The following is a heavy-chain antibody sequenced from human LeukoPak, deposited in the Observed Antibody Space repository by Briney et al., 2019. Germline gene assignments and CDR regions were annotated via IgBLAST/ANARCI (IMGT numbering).Heavy chain of an antibody. CDR1: GFTFDDYG. V-gene: IGHV3-20*04. J-gene: IGHJ5*02. D-gene: IGHD2-2*01. CDR3: ARDRGGYCSSTSCRTS. CDR2: INWNGGST. Sequence: GGSLRLSCAASGFTFDDYGMSWVRQAPGKGLEWVSGINWNGGSTGYADSVKGRFTISRDNAKNSLYLQMNSLRAEDTAVYYCARDRGGYCSSTSCRTSWGQGTLVTVSS.